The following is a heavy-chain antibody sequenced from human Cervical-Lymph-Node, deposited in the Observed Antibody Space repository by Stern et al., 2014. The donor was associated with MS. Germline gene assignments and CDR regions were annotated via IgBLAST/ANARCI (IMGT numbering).Heavy chain of an antibody. CDR2: MIPIFGKA. V-gene: IGHV1-69*01. CDR3: AREFNYDSSGYYFYY. Sequence: VQLVQSGAEVKKPGSSVKVSCKASGGTFSRDGISWVRQAPGQGLQWMGGMIPIFGKANYAQKFQGRVTITADESTTTAYMEMSSLRYEDTAVYYCAREFNYDSSGYYFYYWGQGTLVTVSS. CDR1: GGTFSRDG. D-gene: IGHD3-22*01. J-gene: IGHJ4*02.